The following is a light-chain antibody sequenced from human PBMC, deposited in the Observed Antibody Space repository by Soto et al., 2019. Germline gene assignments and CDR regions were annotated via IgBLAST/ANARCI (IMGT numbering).Light chain of an antibody. CDR1: QSISSW. Sequence: DIQMTQSPSTLSASVGDRVTITCRASQSISSWLAWYQQKPGKAPKLLIYDASSLESGVPSRFSGSGSGTEFTLTLSSLQPDDFATYFCQQYHISWTFGQGAKVEIK. V-gene: IGKV1-5*01. CDR2: DAS. J-gene: IGKJ1*01. CDR3: QQYHISWT.